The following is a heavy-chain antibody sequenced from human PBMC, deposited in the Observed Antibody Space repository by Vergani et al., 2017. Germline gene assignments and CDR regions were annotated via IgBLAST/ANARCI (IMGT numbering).Heavy chain of an antibody. CDR3: ARDRGSNFNWFDP. Sequence: QVQLQESGPGLVKPSQTLSLTCTVSGGSISSGSYYWSWIRQPAGKGLEWIGRIYTSGSTNYNPSLKSRVTISVDTSKNQFSLKLSSVTAADTAVYYCARDRGSNFNWFDPWGQGTLVTVSS. D-gene: IGHD4-11*01. J-gene: IGHJ5*02. V-gene: IGHV4-61*02. CDR1: GGSISSGSYY. CDR2: IYTSGST.